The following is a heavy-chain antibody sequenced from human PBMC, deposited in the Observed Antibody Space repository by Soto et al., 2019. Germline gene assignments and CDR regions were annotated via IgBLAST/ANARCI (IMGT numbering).Heavy chain of an antibody. CDR2: INAGNGNT. J-gene: IGHJ5*02. D-gene: IGHD3-9*01. CDR1: GYTFTSYA. Sequence: QVQLVQSGAEVKKPGASVKVSCKASGYTFTSYAMHWVRQAHGQRLEWMGWINAGNGNTKYSQKFQGRVTITRDTSASTAYMELSSLRSEDTAVYYCARGAVILTGYYSWFDPWGQGPLVTVSS. CDR3: ARGAVILTGYYSWFDP. V-gene: IGHV1-3*01.